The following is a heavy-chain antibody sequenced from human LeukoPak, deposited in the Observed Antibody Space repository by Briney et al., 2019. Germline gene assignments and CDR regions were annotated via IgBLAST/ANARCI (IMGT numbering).Heavy chain of an antibody. CDR1: GFTFSSYA. D-gene: IGHD3-3*01. CDR3: AKGPYYDFWSGYYTGDATSSGFDY. Sequence: GGSLRLSCAASGFTFSSYAMSWVRQAPGKGLEWVSAISGSGGSTYYADSVKGRFTISRDNSKNTLYLQMNSLRAEDTAVYYCAKGPYYDFWSGYYTGDATSSGFDYWGQGTLVTVSS. V-gene: IGHV3-23*01. J-gene: IGHJ4*02. CDR2: ISGSGGST.